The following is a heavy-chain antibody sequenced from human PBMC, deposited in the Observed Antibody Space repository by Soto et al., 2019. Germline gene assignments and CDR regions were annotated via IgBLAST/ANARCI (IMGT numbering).Heavy chain of an antibody. D-gene: IGHD2-2*01. J-gene: IGHJ4*02. CDR2: ISAYNGNT. CDR1: GYTFTSYG. CDR3: ARAEGPGKGYCISTSCYVELDY. V-gene: IGHV1-18*01. Sequence: QVQLVQSGAEVKKPGASVKVSCKASGYTFTSYGISWVRQAPGQGLEWMGWISAYNGNTNYAQKLQGRVTMTTDTPTSTAYMELRSLRSDDTAVYYCARAEGPGKGYCISTSCYVELDYWGQGTLVTVSS.